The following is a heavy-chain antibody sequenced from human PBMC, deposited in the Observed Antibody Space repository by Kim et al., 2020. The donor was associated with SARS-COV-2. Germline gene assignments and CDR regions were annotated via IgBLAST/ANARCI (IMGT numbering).Heavy chain of an antibody. D-gene: IGHD5-18*01. CDR2: ITHGGGR. V-gene: IGHV4-34*01. Sequence: SETLSLTCAVSGDSFTAYHLTWIRQSPAKGLEWIGDITHGGGRRFNPALESRVTMSIDTSKNHFSLNLRSATAADIAVYFCSVYRDGYRAWGQGT. CDR1: GDSFTAYH. CDR3: SVYRDGYRA. J-gene: IGHJ3*01.